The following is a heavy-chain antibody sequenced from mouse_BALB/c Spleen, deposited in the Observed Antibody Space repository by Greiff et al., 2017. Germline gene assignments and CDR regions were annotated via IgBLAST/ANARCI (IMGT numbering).Heavy chain of an antibody. J-gene: IGHJ3*01. CDR3: ARWGSWFAY. CDR1: GYTFTDYY. V-gene: IGHV1-77*01. Sequence: VMLVESGAELARPGASVKLSCKASGYTFTDYYINWVKQRTGQGLEWIGEIYPGSGNTYYNEKFKGKATLTADKSSSTAYMQLSSLTSEDSAVYFCARWGSWFAYWGQGTLVTVSA. CDR2: IYPGSGNT.